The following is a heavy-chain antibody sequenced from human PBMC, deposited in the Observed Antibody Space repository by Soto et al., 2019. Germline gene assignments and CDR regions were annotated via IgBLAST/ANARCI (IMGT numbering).Heavy chain of an antibody. CDR1: GYTFTSYA. V-gene: IGHV1-3*01. Sequence: ASVNVSCKASGYTFTSYAMHWVRQAPGQRLEWMGWINAGNGNTKYSQKFQGRVTITRDTSASTAYMELSSLRSEDTAVYYCARVTIFGVVNGPWGQGTLVTVSS. J-gene: IGHJ5*02. CDR2: INAGNGNT. CDR3: ARVTIFGVVNGP. D-gene: IGHD3-3*01.